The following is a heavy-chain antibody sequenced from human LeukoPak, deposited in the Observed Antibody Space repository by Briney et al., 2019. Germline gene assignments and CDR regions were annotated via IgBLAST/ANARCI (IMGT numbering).Heavy chain of an antibody. J-gene: IGHJ5*02. D-gene: IGHD6-6*01. V-gene: IGHV3-21*01. CDR3: APYSSSSGWLDP. CDR2: ISSSGIYI. CDR1: GFTFSSYS. Sequence: GGSLRLSCAASGFTFSSYSMNWVRQAPGKGLEWVSSISSSGIYIYYADSVKGRFTISRDNAKDSLYLQMNSLRAEDTAVYFCAPYSSSSGWLDPWGQGTLVTVSS.